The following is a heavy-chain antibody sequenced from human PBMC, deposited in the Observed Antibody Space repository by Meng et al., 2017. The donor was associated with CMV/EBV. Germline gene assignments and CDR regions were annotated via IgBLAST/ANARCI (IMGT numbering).Heavy chain of an antibody. CDR3: SPTLHPITIVRGVPPPRSYYYGMDV. CDR1: GFTFSSYA. V-gene: IGHV3-23*01. D-gene: IGHD3-10*01. CDR2: ISGSGGST. J-gene: IGHJ6*02. Sequence: GESLKISCAASGFTFSSYAMSWVRQAPGKGLEWVSAISGSGGSTYYADSVKGRFTISRDNSKNTLYLQMNSLRAEDTAVYYCSPTLHPITIVRGVPPPRSYYYGMDVWGQGTTVTVSS.